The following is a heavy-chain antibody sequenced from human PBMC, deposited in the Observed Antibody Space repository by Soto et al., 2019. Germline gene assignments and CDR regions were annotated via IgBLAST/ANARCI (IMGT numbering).Heavy chain of an antibody. Sequence: GGSLRLSCAASGFTFSSYGMHWVRQAPGKGLEWVAVISYDGSNKYYADSVKGRFTISRDNSKNTLYLQMNSLRAEDTAVYYCAKQGDYGDYYYYYYYGMDVWGQGTTVTVSS. J-gene: IGHJ6*02. CDR2: ISYDGSNK. D-gene: IGHD4-17*01. CDR1: GFTFSSYG. CDR3: AKQGDYGDYYYYYYYGMDV. V-gene: IGHV3-30*18.